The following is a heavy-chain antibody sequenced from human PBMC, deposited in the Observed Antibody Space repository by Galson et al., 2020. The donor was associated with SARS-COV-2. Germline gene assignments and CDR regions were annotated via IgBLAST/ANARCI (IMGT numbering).Heavy chain of an antibody. V-gene: IGHV3-15*01. CDR1: GFTFENAW. Sequence: GGSLRLSCAASGFTFENAWINWVRQSPGRGLEWVGRIKSNLLGAATVYVAPVQGRFTISRDDARNMLYLQMNSLKTEDTAVYYCAPEMIGWAGYDDVYWGQGTVVTVSS. CDR3: APEMIGWAGYDDVY. D-gene: IGHD5-12*01. J-gene: IGHJ4*02. CDR2: IKSNLLGAAT.